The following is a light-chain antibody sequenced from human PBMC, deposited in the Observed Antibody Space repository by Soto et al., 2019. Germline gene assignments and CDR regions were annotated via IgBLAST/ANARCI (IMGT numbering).Light chain of an antibody. CDR2: NVS. V-gene: IGLV2-14*03. Sequence: QSVLTQPASVSGSPGQSITISCTGTSSDVGGYNHVSWYQQYPGKVPKLLIYNVSHRPSGVSNRFSGSKSGNTASLTISGLQAEDEADYFCTSSTSGSLYVFGTGTKV. J-gene: IGLJ1*01. CDR1: SSDVGGYNH. CDR3: TSSTSGSLYV.